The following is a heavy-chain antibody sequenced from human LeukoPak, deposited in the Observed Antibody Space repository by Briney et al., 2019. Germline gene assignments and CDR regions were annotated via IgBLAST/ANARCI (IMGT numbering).Heavy chain of an antibody. J-gene: IGHJ4*02. CDR1: GFIFSSYE. V-gene: IGHV3-48*03. Sequence: QPGGSPRLSCAGSGFIFSSYEMNWVRQAPGKGLEWVSYISNTDSTIYYADSVKGRFTISRDNAKNSLYLQMDSLRVEDTAVYYCARDGGLSNNVCFLDYWGQGTLVTVSS. CDR2: ISNTDSTI. CDR3: ARDGGLSNNVCFLDY. D-gene: IGHD2/OR15-2a*01.